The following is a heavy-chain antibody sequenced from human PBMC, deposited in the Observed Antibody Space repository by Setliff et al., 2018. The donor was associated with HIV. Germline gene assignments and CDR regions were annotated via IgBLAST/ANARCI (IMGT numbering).Heavy chain of an antibody. CDR1: GYTFTTYG. V-gene: IGHV1-18*01. CDR2: ISPYNGHT. Sequence: ASVKVSCKGSGYTFTTYGISWVRQAPGHGLEWMGWISPYNGHTNYAQNFQGRVTMTIDTSTSRAYMELKSLTSDDTAAYYCARLTTVGKLEREPDYYYYYGMDVWGQGTTVTVSS. D-gene: IGHD1-1*01. J-gene: IGHJ6*02. CDR3: ARLTTVGKLEREPDYYYYYGMDV.